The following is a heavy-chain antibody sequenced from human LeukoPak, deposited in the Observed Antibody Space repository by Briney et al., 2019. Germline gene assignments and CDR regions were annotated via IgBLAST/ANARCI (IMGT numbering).Heavy chain of an antibody. Sequence: GASVKVSCKASGYTFTSYYMHWVRQAPGQGLEWMGIINPSGGSTSYAQKFQGRVTMTRDTSTSTVYMELSSLRSEDTAVYYCARDFLMVRGSLIGNFDYWGQGTLVTVSS. J-gene: IGHJ4*02. V-gene: IGHV1-46*01. CDR1: GYTFTSYY. D-gene: IGHD3-10*01. CDR3: ARDFLMVRGSLIGNFDY. CDR2: INPSGGST.